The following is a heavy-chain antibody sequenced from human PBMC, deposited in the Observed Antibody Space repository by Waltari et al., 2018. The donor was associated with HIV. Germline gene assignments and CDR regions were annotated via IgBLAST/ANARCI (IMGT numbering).Heavy chain of an antibody. D-gene: IGHD3-16*01. J-gene: IGHJ5*02. CDR2: LDPEDGET. V-gene: IGHV1-24*01. CDR3: ATVMITFGGASNWFDP. Sequence: QVQLVQSGAEVKKPGASVKVSCKVSGYTLTELSMHWVRQAPGKGLEWMGGLDPEDGETIYEQKVQGRVTMTEDTSTDTAYMELSSLRSEDTAVYYCATVMITFGGASNWFDPWGQGTLVTVSS. CDR1: GYTLTELS.